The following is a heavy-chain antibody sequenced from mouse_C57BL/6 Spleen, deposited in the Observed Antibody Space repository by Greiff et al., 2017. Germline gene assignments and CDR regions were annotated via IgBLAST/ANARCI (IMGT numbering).Heavy chain of an antibody. CDR2: INPSSGYT. D-gene: IGHD2-4*01. CDR3: ARSGYDYDDAFDY. CDR1: GYTFTSYT. V-gene: IGHV1-4*01. Sequence: VQLVESGAELARPGASVKMSCKASGYTFTSYTMHWVKQRPGQGLEWIGYINPSSGYTKYNQKFKDKATLTADKSSSTAYMQLSSLTSEDSAVYYCARSGYDYDDAFDYWGQGTTLTVSS. J-gene: IGHJ2*01.